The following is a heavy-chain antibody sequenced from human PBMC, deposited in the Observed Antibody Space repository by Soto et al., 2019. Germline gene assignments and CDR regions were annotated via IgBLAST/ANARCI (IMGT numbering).Heavy chain of an antibody. J-gene: IGHJ3*02. Sequence: SETLSLTCSVSRVSIGSHFWSWIRQAPGKGPELVGYIYHTVNTNYNPALKSRVAISMDTSENQLSLQLCSVIAADTAVYYCARLQYTVVTALDIWGQGTMVTVSS. CDR2: IYHTVNT. CDR3: ARLQYTVVTALDI. V-gene: IGHV4-59*11. CDR1: RVSIGSHF. D-gene: IGHD2-15*01.